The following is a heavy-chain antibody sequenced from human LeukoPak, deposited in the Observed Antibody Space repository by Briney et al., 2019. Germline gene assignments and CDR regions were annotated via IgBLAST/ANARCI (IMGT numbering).Heavy chain of an antibody. CDR1: GFTFSSYG. D-gene: IGHD3-10*01. CDR2: IRYDGSNK. J-gene: IGHJ4*02. CDR3: AKDRVPYGSGSLNYFDY. V-gene: IGHV3-30*02. Sequence: PGGSLRLSCAASGFTFSSYGMHWVRQAPGKGLEWVAFIRYDGSNKYYADSVKGRFTISRDNSKNTLYLQMNSLRAEDTAVYYCAKDRVPYGSGSLNYFDYWGQGTLVTVSS.